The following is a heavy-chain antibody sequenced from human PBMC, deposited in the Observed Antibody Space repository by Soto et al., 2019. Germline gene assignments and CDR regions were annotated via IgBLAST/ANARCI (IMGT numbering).Heavy chain of an antibody. CDR1: GGSISSGGYY. J-gene: IGHJ4*02. D-gene: IGHD2-15*01. Sequence: SETLSLTCTVPGGSISSGGYYWSWIRQHPGKGLEWIGYIYYSGSTYYNPSLKSRVTISVDTSKNQFSLKLSSVTAADTAVYYCARTVVAEIGGGYFDYWGQGTLVTVSS. CDR3: ARTVVAEIGGGYFDY. V-gene: IGHV4-31*03. CDR2: IYYSGST.